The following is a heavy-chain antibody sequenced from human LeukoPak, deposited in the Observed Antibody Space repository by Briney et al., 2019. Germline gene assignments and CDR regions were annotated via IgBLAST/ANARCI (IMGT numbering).Heavy chain of an antibody. Sequence: GGSLRLSCTASGFTCGDYVMSWVRQAPGNGLESVGFIRQTVYGGSTEYVASVKGRFTISRDDSKSAVYLQLNSLRTEDTAVYYCTRFNGFYDYWGQGTLVTVSS. CDR3: TRFNGFYDY. D-gene: IGHD2-8*01. CDR1: GFTCGDYV. CDR2: IRQTVYGGST. V-gene: IGHV3-49*04. J-gene: IGHJ4*02.